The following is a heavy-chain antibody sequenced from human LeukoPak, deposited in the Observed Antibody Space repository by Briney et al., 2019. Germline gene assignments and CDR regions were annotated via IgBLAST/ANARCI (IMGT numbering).Heavy chain of an antibody. V-gene: IGHV3-23*01. D-gene: IGHD2-2*01. CDR1: GFTFSSYA. CDR2: ISGSGGST. Sequence: GGSLRLSCAASGFTFSSYAMSWVRQAPGKGLEWVSAISGSGGSTYYADSVKGRFTISRDNSKNTLYLQMNSLRAEDTAVYYCAKGSSPYDYYYYGMDVWGQGTTVTVSS. CDR3: AKGSSPYDYYYYGMDV. J-gene: IGHJ6*02.